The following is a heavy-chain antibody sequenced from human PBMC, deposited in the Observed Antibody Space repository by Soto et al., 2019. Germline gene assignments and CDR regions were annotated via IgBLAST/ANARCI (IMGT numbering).Heavy chain of an antibody. CDR1: GFTFSSYS. J-gene: IGHJ4*02. CDR3: PRDPPPGWHFDY. D-gene: IGHD6-19*01. CDR2: ISSSSSSI. V-gene: IGHV3-48*02. Sequence: EAQLVESGGGLVQPGGSLRLSCAASGFTFSSYSMNWVRQAPGKGLEWISYISSSSSSIYYADSVQGRFTISRDNAKNSLYLQINTLKDEATAVYSCPRDPPPGWHFDYWGQGTLVTVSS.